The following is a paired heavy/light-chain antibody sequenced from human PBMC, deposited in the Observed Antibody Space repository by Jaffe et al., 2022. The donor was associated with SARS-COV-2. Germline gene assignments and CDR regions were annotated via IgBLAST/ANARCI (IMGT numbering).Heavy chain of an antibody. D-gene: IGHD3-22*01. Sequence: QVHLGQSGAEVKRPGASVKISCKTSGYTFTSYAMHWVRQAPGDSLEWMGWINGGNGNTKYSQKFQGRVTITRDTSASTVYMDLSSLRSEDTAVYYCARGTRYYRDGSAYHHFDNWGQGTLVTVSS. CDR2: INGGNGNT. CDR3: ARGTRYYRDGSAYHHFDN. V-gene: IGHV1-3*01. CDR1: GYTFTSYA. J-gene: IGHJ4*02.
Light chain of an antibody. V-gene: IGLV2-11*01. CDR1: SSDVGSYNY. CDR2: DVS. Sequence: QSALTQPRSVSGSPGQSVTISCTGTSSDVGSYNYVSWYQQHPGKVPKLMIYDVSKRPSGVPDRFSGSKSGNTASLTISGLQAEDEADYHCCSYAGSYTHVVFGGGTKLTVL. J-gene: IGLJ2*01. CDR3: CSYAGSYTHVV.